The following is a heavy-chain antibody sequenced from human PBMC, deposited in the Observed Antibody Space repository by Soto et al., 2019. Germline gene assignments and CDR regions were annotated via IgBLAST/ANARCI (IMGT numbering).Heavy chain of an antibody. Sequence: QVQLVESGGGVVQPGRSLRLSCAASGFTFSSYGMHWVRQAPGKGLEWVAVISYDGSNKYYADSVKGRFTISRDNSKTTLYLQMNSLRAEDTAVYYCASSVYYYESSGYGGHLKLDYWGQGTLVTVSS. CDR1: GFTFSSYG. CDR2: ISYDGSNK. D-gene: IGHD3-22*01. V-gene: IGHV3-30*03. J-gene: IGHJ4*02. CDR3: ASSVYYYESSGYGGHLKLDY.